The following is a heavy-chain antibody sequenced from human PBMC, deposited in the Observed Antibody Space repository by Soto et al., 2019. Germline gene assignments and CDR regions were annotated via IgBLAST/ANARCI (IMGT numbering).Heavy chain of an antibody. V-gene: IGHV4-31*03. CDR2: IYYSGST. Sequence: SETLSLTCTVSGGSIGSGGYYWSWIRQHPGKGLEWIGYIYYSGSTYYNPSLKSRVTISVDTSKNQFSLKLSSVTAADTAVYYCARSPPTGWFDPWGQGTLVTVSS. CDR3: ARSPPTGWFDP. CDR1: GGSIGSGGYY. J-gene: IGHJ5*02.